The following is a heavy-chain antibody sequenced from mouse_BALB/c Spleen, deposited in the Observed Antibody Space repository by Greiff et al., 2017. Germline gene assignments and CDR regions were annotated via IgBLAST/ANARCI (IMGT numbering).Heavy chain of an antibody. CDR2: ISSGGST. V-gene: IGHV5-6-5*01. CDR3: ARGDYGSSPYFDY. J-gene: IGHJ2*01. CDR1: GFTFSSYA. D-gene: IGHD1-1*01. Sequence: EVHLVESGGGLVKPGGSLKLSCAASGFTFSSYAMSWVRQTPEKRLEWVASISSGGSTYYPDSVKGRFTISRDNARNILYLQMSSLRSEDTAMYYCARGDYGSSPYFDYWGQGTTLTVSS.